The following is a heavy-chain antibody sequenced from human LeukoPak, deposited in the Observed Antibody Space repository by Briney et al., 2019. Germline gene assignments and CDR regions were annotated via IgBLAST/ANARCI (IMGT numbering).Heavy chain of an antibody. CDR1: GFTFSSDA. V-gene: IGHV3-23*01. Sequence: GGSLRLSCAASGFTFSSDAMSWVRQAPGKGLEWVSSISGSGGRTPYADSAKGRFTISRDNSKNTLYLQMNSLRVEDTAVYYCAKYKSGAFFDYRGQGTLVTVSP. CDR3: AKYKSGAFFDY. CDR2: ISGSGGRT. D-gene: IGHD5-12*01. J-gene: IGHJ4*02.